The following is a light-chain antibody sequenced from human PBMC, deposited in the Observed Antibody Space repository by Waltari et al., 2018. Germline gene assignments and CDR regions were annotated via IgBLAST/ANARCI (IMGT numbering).Light chain of an antibody. CDR3: QTGGFGIWV. Sequence: QLMLTQSPSASASLGASVKLTCTLSSGHSSYAIAWHQQQPAKGPRYLMKVNSDGSHNQGAGIPDRFSGSSSGAGRYLTISSLQSEDEAEYYCQTGGFGIWVFGGGTKLTVL. CDR1: SGHSSYA. J-gene: IGLJ3*02. V-gene: IGLV4-69*01. CDR2: VNSDGSH.